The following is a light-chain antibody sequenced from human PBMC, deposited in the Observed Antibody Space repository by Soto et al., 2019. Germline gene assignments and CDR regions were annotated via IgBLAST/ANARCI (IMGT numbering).Light chain of an antibody. CDR3: QQYNSYWT. CDR2: GAS. J-gene: IGKJ1*01. Sequence: DIQITQSPSSLSASVGDRVTITCRASQSITNYLNWYQHKPGQAPNLLIYGASSLESGVPSRFSGSGSGTEFTLTISSLQPDDFATYYCQQYNSYWTFGQGTKVDIK. V-gene: IGKV1-5*01. CDR1: QSITNY.